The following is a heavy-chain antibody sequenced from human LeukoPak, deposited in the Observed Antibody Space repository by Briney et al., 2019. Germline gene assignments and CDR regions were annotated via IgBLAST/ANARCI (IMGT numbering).Heavy chain of an antibody. CDR3: TRGDYYDTSGYYFLFDY. J-gene: IGHJ4*02. CDR1: GFTFGDYG. Sequence: GGSLRLSCTASGFTFGDYGMSWVRQAPGKGLEWVGFIRGKAYGGTTEYAASVKGRFTISRDDSKSIAYLQMNSLKTEDTAVYYCTRGDYYDTSGYYFLFDYWGQGTLVTVSS. V-gene: IGHV3-49*04. D-gene: IGHD3-22*01. CDR2: IRGKAYGGTT.